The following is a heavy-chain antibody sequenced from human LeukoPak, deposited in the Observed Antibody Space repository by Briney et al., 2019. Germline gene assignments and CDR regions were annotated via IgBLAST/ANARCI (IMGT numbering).Heavy chain of an antibody. V-gene: IGHV1-8*01. D-gene: IGHD4-17*01. J-gene: IGHJ4*02. CDR3: ARDDYGDYSIWYYFDY. Sequence: ASVKVSCKASGYTFTSYDINWVRQATGQGLEWMGWMNPNSGNTGYAQKLQGRVTMTTDTSTSTAYMELRSLRSDDTAVYYCARDDYGDYSIWYYFDYWGQGTLVTVSS. CDR1: GYTFTSYD. CDR2: MNPNSGNT.